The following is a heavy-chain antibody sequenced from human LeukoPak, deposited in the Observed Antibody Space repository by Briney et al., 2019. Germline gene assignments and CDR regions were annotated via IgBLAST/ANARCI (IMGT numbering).Heavy chain of an antibody. J-gene: IGHJ6*02. CDR2: INHSGST. Sequence: PSETLSLTCAVYGGSFSGYYWSWIRQPPGKGLEWIGEINHSGSTNYNPSLKSRVTISVDKSKNQFSLKLSSVTAADTAVYYCARVRRYDWDTIRGMDVWGQGTTVTVSS. CDR3: ARVRRYDWDTIRGMDV. V-gene: IGHV4-34*01. CDR1: GGSFSGYY. D-gene: IGHD5-12*01.